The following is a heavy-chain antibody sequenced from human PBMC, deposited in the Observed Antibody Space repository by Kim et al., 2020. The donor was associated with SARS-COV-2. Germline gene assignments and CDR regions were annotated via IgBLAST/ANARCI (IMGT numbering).Heavy chain of an antibody. CDR3: ARDEFDVLRYFDWSLLLGY. V-gene: IGHV3-30*04. J-gene: IGHJ4*02. Sequence: GGSLRLSCAASGFTFSSYAMHWVRQAPGRGLEWVAVISYDGTNKYYADSVKGRFTISRDNSKNMLYLQMNSLRAEDTAVYFCARDEFDVLRYFDWSLLLGYWGQGTLVTVSS. CDR2: ISYDGTNK. D-gene: IGHD3-9*01. CDR1: GFTFSSYA.